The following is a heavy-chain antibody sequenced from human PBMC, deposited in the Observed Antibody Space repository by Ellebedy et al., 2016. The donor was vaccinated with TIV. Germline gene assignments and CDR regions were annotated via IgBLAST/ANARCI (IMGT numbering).Heavy chain of an antibody. Sequence: AASVKVSCKAAGDMFGNYAISWVRQAPGHGLEWMGEIMPIFGITNFAQRFQGRVTIIADESTSTAYMELSSLRAEDTAVYYCARSVDIVATTQPGGMDVWGQGTTVTVSS. CDR3: ARSVDIVATTQPGGMDV. V-gene: IGHV1-69*13. CDR1: GDMFGNYA. D-gene: IGHD5-12*01. CDR2: IMPIFGIT. J-gene: IGHJ6*02.